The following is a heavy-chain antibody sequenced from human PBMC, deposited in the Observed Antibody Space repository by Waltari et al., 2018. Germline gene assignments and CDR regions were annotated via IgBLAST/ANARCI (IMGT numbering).Heavy chain of an antibody. D-gene: IGHD1-26*01. V-gene: IGHV3-72*01. CDR1: GFSLSDRY. J-gene: IGHJ4*02. CDR2: TRDKAHFYTA. Sequence: EVLLVASGGGLVQPGGSLSLPCAAPGFSLSDRYMDWVRQAPGKGLEWIGRTRDKAHFYTAEYAASVRGRFTISTDESTNSQYLQMNSLKTEDTAVYYCVRDLVGAPYWGQGTLVTVPS. CDR3: VRDLVGAPY.